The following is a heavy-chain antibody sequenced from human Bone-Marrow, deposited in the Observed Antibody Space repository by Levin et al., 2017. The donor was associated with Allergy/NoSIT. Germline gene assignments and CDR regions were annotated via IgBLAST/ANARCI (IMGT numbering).Heavy chain of an antibody. CDR2: ISAYNGNT. CDR1: GYTFTSYG. Sequence: GASVKVSCKASGYTFTSYGISWVRQAPGQGLEWMGWISAYNGNTNYAQKLQGRVTMTTDTSTSTAYMELRSLRSDDTAVYYCARKGIVVVPAATIYYYYYMDVWGKGTTVTVSS. CDR3: ARKGIVVVPAATIYYYYYMDV. J-gene: IGHJ6*03. D-gene: IGHD2-2*01. V-gene: IGHV1-18*01.